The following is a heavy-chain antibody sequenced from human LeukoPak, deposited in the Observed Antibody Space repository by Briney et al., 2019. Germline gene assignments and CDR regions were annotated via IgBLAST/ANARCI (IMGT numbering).Heavy chain of an antibody. CDR1: GFTFSSYG. CDR2: ISYDGSNK. Sequence: GGSLRLSCAASGFTFSSYGMHWVRQAPGKGLEWVAVISYDGSNKYYADSVKGRFTISRDNSKNTLYLQMNSLRAEDTAVYYCAKLKEIAAAAPVDYWGQGTLVTVSS. V-gene: IGHV3-30*18. CDR3: AKLKEIAAAAPVDY. D-gene: IGHD6-13*01. J-gene: IGHJ4*02.